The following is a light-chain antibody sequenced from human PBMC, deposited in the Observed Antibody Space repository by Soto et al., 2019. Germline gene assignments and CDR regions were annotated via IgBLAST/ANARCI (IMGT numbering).Light chain of an antibody. Sequence: DFQRNQSPPTLSASLGDSVTIAWRASQRIRSRLDWCQQKPGKAPKLLIYEASSVESGVPQRVSGSGSGTECTLTISSLQTDEFSTYYGQQYQSYWTFGQGTKVDIK. CDR1: QRIRSR. J-gene: IGKJ1*01. CDR3: QQYQSYWT. CDR2: EAS. V-gene: IGKV1-5*01.